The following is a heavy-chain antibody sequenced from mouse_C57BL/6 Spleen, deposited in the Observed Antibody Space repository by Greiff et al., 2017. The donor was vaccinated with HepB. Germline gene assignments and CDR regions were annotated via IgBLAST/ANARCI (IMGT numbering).Heavy chain of an antibody. CDR3: ARPYSNYGTWFAY. D-gene: IGHD2-5*01. Sequence: VQLQQPGAELVKPGASVKMSCKASGYTFTSYWITWVKQRPGQGLEWIGDIYPGSGSTNYNEKFTSKATLTVDTSSSTAYMQLSSLTSEDSAVYYCARPYSNYGTWFAYWGQGTLVTVSA. CDR2: IYPGSGST. J-gene: IGHJ3*01. CDR1: GYTFTSYW. V-gene: IGHV1-55*01.